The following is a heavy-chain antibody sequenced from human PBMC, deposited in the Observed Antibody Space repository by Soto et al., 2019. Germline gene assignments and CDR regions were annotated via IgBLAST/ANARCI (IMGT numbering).Heavy chain of an antibody. CDR3: TRNVIAVV. CDR2: IRSKAYGGTT. Sequence: GGSLRLSCTASGFTFGDYAMSWVRQAPGKGLEWVGFIRSKAYGGTTEYAASVEGRFTISRDDSKSIAYLQMNSLKTEDTAVYYCTRNVIAVVWGQGTLVTVSS. J-gene: IGHJ4*02. V-gene: IGHV3-49*04. CDR1: GFTFGDYA. D-gene: IGHD6-19*01.